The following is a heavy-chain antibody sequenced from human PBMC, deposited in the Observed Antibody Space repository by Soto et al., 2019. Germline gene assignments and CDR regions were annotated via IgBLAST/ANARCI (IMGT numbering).Heavy chain of an antibody. CDR3: DRRDYGDKFFDS. CDR2: MDSTGTT. D-gene: IGHD4-17*01. CDR1: GASINNVF. J-gene: IGHJ4*02. Sequence: QVQLQESGPGLVKPSETLSLTCNVSGASINNVFWTWIRQPPGKGLEWIGYMDSTGTTFNNPFLKSRVTISIDKSKKQFSLNLRSVTAADTALYYCDRRDYGDKFFDSWGQGTLVTVSS. V-gene: IGHV4-59*01.